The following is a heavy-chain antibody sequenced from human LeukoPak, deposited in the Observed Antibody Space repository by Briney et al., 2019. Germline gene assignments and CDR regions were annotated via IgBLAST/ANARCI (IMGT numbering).Heavy chain of an antibody. CDR2: NSAYNGNT. Sequence: ASVKVSFKCSGYTFTCYGFSGVRQAPGQGRDGMGWNSAYNGNTNYAQKLQGIVTMTTDTSTSTDYMELMSLGSEDTAVYYCARETRDSNWNSVAYLDHWGQGTLDTVSS. J-gene: IGHJ4*02. V-gene: IGHV1-18*01. CDR3: ARETRDSNWNSVAYLDH. CDR1: GYTFTCYG. D-gene: IGHD1-7*01.